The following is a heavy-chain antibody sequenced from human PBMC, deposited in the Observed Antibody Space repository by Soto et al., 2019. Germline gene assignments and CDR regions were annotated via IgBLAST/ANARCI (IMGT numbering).Heavy chain of an antibody. J-gene: IGHJ6*03. CDR1: GGSFSGYY. Sequence: PSETLSLTCAVYGGSFSGYYWSWIRQPPGKGLEWIGEINHSGSTNYNPSLKSRVPISVDTSKNQFSLKLSSVTAADTAVYYCARVMAQVPAAIPYYYYYMDVWGKGTTVTVSS. CDR3: ARVMAQVPAAIPYYYYYMDV. CDR2: INHSGST. D-gene: IGHD2-2*02. V-gene: IGHV4-34*01.